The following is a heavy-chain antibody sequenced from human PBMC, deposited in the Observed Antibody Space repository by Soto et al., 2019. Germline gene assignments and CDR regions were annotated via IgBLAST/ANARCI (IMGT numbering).Heavy chain of an antibody. J-gene: IGHJ4*02. V-gene: IGHV1-69*02. Sequence: QVQLVQSGAEVKKPGSSVKVSCKASGGTFSSYTITWVRQAPGQGLEWMGRIIPILGIPNYPQKFQGRVTMTADKSTGTAYMELSSLSSGETAVYDCGSGYGDYHPLDYWGQGSLVTVSS. CDR2: IIPILGIP. D-gene: IGHD4-17*01. CDR3: GSGYGDYHPLDY. CDR1: GGTFSSYT.